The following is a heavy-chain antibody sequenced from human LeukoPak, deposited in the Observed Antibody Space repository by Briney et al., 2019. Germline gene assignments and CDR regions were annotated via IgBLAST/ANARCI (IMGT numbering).Heavy chain of an antibody. CDR1: GYTFTGYY. D-gene: IGHD3-10*01. Sequence: ASVKVSCKASGYTFTGYYMHWVRQAPGQGLEWMGIINPSGGSTSYAQKFQGRVTMTRDTSTSTVYMELSSLRSEDTAVYYCARTITMVHRSGAFDIWGQGTRVTVSS. J-gene: IGHJ3*02. CDR3: ARTITMVHRSGAFDI. V-gene: IGHV1-46*01. CDR2: INPSGGST.